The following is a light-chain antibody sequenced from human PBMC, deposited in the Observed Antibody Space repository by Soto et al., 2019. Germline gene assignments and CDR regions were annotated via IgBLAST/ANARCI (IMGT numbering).Light chain of an antibody. CDR2: AAS. Sequence: DIQITHSPSSLSASIGDRVTITFRASQSISSYLNWYQQKPGKAPKLLIYAASSLQSGVPSRFSGSGSGTDFTLTISSLQPEDFATYYCQKSYSTLWTCGQGNKGDIK. J-gene: IGKJ1*01. CDR1: QSISSY. V-gene: IGKV1-39*01. CDR3: QKSYSTLWT.